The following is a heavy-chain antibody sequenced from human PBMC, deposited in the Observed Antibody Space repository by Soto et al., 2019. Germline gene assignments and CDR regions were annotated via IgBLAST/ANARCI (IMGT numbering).Heavy chain of an antibody. J-gene: IGHJ4*02. Sequence: PSETLSLTCTVSGGSISGYYWAWVRQPPGKGLEWIGEIKHRGTTSYNPSLKSRVTISVDTSKNQFSLKLSSVTAADTAVYYCARLYGSRGPFDYWGQGTLVTVS. V-gene: IGHV4-34*01. CDR1: GGSISGYY. D-gene: IGHD6-13*01. CDR3: ARLYGSRGPFDY. CDR2: IKHRGTT.